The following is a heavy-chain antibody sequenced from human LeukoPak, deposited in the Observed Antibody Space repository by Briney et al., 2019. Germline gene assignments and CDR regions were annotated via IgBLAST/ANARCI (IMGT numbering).Heavy chain of an antibody. J-gene: IGHJ4*02. V-gene: IGHV3-23*01. CDR2: ISGSGGST. D-gene: IGHD3-22*01. CDR1: GFTFSSYG. Sequence: GGSLRPSCAASGFTFSSYGMSWVRQAPGKGLEWVSAISGSGGSTYYADSVKGRFTISRDNSKNTLYLQMNSLRAEDTAVYYCAKDLDYYDSSGYYDYWGQGTLVTVSS. CDR3: AKDLDYYDSSGYYDY.